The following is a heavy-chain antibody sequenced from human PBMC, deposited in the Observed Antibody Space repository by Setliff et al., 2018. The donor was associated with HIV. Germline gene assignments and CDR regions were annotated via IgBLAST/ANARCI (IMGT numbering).Heavy chain of an antibody. V-gene: IGHV4-59*08. CDR1: GGSISTYY. CDR3: ARHGHFYDSSSSDAFDI. Sequence: PSETLSLTCNVSGGSISTYYWSWIRQPPGKGLEWPGYVSYSGSTNFNPSLESRLAMSVDMSKNHFSLKLRSVTAADTAVYYCARHGHFYDSSSSDAFDIWGHGTMVTVSS. D-gene: IGHD3-22*01. CDR2: VSYSGST. J-gene: IGHJ3*02.